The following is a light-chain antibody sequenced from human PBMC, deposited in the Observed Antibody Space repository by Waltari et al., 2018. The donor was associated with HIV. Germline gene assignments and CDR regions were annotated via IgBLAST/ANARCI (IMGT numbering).Light chain of an antibody. J-gene: IGLJ3*02. CDR3: ASYTRHSTLL. V-gene: IGLV2-14*03. CDR2: DVS. Sequence: QSALTQPASVSGSPGQSITISCTGTSSDVGGFNYVSWYQQYPGKAPKVIISDVSNRPSGGSSRFSGSKSGNTASLTISGLQAEDEADYYCASYTRHSTLLFGGGTKLTVL. CDR1: SSDVGGFNY.